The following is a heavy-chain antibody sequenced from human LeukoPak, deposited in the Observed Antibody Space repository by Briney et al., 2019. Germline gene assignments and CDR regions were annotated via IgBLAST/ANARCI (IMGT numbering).Heavy chain of an antibody. D-gene: IGHD2-8*01. CDR1: GYTFTGYY. Sequence: ASVKVSCKASGYTFTGYYMHWVRPAPGQGLEWMGWINPNSGGTNYAQKFQGRVTMTRDTSISTAYMELSRLRSDDTAVYYCARNGFDTNGAYYFDYWGQGTLVTVSS. V-gene: IGHV1-2*02. J-gene: IGHJ4*02. CDR3: ARNGFDTNGAYYFDY. CDR2: INPNSGGT.